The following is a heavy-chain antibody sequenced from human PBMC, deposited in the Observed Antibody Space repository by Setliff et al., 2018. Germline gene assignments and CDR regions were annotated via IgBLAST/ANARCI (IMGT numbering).Heavy chain of an antibody. J-gene: IGHJ6*02. CDR2: ISGRGSTI. V-gene: IGHV3-11*04. D-gene: IGHD2-8*01. Sequence: GGSLRLSCAASGFSFSDPYMSWVRQPPGKGLEWISKISGRGSTIYYADSVRGRFTISRDNAENSLYLQMNSLRAEDTAMYYCARDGVMYGMDVWGQGTTVTVSS. CDR3: ARDGVMYGMDV. CDR1: GFSFSDPY.